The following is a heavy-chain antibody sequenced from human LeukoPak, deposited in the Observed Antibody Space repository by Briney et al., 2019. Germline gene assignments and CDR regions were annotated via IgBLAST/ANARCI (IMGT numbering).Heavy chain of an antibody. CDR3: AREGSSGWYRKFFDY. J-gene: IGHJ4*02. D-gene: IGHD6-19*01. CDR1: GFTFSSYW. V-gene: IGHV3-74*01. Sequence: GGSLRLSCAVSGFTFSSYWMHWVRQAPGKGLVWVSRINSDGSSTSYADSVKGRFTISRDNAKNTLYLQMNSLRAEDTAVYYCAREGSSGWYRKFFDYWGQGTLVTVSS. CDR2: INSDGSST.